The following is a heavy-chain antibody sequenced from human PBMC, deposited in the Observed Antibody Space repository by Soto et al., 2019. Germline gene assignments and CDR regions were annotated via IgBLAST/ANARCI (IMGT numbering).Heavy chain of an antibody. CDR1: GYTFTGYY. J-gene: IGHJ4*02. CDR2: INPNSGGT. V-gene: IGHV1-2*04. CDR3: ARGSRIAVAGNPFSDY. D-gene: IGHD6-19*01. Sequence: ASVKVSCKASGYTFTGYYMHWVRQAPGQGLEWMGWINPNSGGTNYAQKFQGWVTMTRDTSISTGYMELSRLTFDDTAVYYCARGSRIAVAGNPFSDYWGQGTLVTVSS.